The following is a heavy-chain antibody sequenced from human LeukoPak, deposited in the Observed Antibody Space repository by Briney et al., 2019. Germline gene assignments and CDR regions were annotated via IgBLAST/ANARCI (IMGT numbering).Heavy chain of an antibody. CDR2: INHSGST. CDR3: ARRVYYFDY. V-gene: IGHV4-34*01. J-gene: IGHJ4*02. D-gene: IGHD3-10*01. Sequence: SETLSLTCAVYGGSFSGYYWSWIRQPPGKGLEWIGEINHSGSTNYNPSLKSRVTISVDTSKNQFSLRLSSVTAADTALYYCARRVYYFDYWGQGTLVTVSS. CDR1: GGSFSGYY.